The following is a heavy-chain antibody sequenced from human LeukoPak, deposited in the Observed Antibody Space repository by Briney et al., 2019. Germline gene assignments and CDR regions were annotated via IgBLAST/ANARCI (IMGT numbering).Heavy chain of an antibody. D-gene: IGHD5-18*01. CDR3: ARHRYSYDYSFDY. CDR1: GYSITNGYH. CDR2: IFHRGST. J-gene: IGHJ4*02. V-gene: IGHV4-38-2*01. Sequence: PSETLSFTCAVSGYSITNGYHWGWIRQPPGKGLEWIGTIFHRGSTYYNPSLKSRVTISVDTSKNQFSLKLSSVTAADSAVYYCARHRYSYDYSFDYWGQGALVTVPS.